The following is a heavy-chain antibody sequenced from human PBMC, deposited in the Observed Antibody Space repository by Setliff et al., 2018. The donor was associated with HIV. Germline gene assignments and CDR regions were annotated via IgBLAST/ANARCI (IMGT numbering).Heavy chain of an antibody. CDR3: ARSVWPVIVPTDPTVDAFNI. CDR2: IIPVLGTT. CDR1: GGTFRTFV. V-gene: IGHV1-69*06. Sequence: ASVKVSCKASGGTFRTFVINWVRQAPGRGFEWLGRIIPVLGTTYSAQKFQGRLTLSADKSSTTAYLDLSSLRSEDTAIYYCARSVWPVIVPTDPTVDAFNIWGQGTKVTVSS. D-gene: IGHD3-16*02. J-gene: IGHJ3*02.